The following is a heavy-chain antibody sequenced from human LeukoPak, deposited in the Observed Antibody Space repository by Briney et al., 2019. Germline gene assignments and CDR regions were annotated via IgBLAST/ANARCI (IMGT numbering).Heavy chain of an antibody. D-gene: IGHD2-2*01. J-gene: IGHJ4*02. CDR2: ISGSGGST. Sequence: GGSLRLSCAASGFTFSSYAMSWVRQAPGKGLEWVSAISGSGGSTYYADSVKGRFTISRDNSKNTLYLQMNSLRAEDTAVYYCTIRGNEYCSSTSCPLTCWGQGTLVTVSS. CDR3: TIRGNEYCSSTSCPLTC. V-gene: IGHV3-23*01. CDR1: GFTFSSYA.